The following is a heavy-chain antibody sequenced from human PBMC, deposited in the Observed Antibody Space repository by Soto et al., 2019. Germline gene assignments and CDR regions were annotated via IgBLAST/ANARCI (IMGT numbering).Heavy chain of an antibody. Sequence: ASVKVSCKASGYTFTGYYMHWVRQAPGQGLEWMGWINPNSGGTNYAQKFQGRVTMTRDTSIGTAYMELSRLRSDDTAVYYCAGGTYDSSGYRTNTNFDYWGQGTLVTVSS. D-gene: IGHD3-22*01. V-gene: IGHV1-2*02. CDR2: INPNSGGT. J-gene: IGHJ4*02. CDR1: GYTFTGYY. CDR3: AGGTYDSSGYRTNTNFDY.